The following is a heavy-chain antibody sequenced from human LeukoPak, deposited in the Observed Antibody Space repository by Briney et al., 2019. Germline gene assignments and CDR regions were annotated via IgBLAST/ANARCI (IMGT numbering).Heavy chain of an antibody. CDR2: INPSGGST. Sequence: GASVKVSCKASGFIFTTYYMHWVRQAPGQGLERMGMINPSGGSTAYAQKFQGRVTLTRDTSTSTVYMELSSLRAEDTAVYYCARSSTGVATIMSAYWGQGALVTVSS. CDR1: GFIFTTYY. J-gene: IGHJ4*02. V-gene: IGHV1-46*01. CDR3: ARSSTGVATIMSAY. D-gene: IGHD5-24*01.